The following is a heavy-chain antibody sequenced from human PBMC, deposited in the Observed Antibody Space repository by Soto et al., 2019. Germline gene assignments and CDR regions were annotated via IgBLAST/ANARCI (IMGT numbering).Heavy chain of an antibody. CDR2: IYYSGST. CDR1: GGSISSYY. J-gene: IGHJ4*02. Sequence: QVQLQESGPGLVKPSETLSLTCTVSGGSISSYYWSWIRQPPGKGLEWIGYIYYSGSTNYNPSLKSRVTRSVDTSKTPFPLKLSSVTAADTAVYYGASLWGWSVDYWGQGTLVTVSS. V-gene: IGHV4-59*08. D-gene: IGHD3-16*01. CDR3: ASLWGWSVDY.